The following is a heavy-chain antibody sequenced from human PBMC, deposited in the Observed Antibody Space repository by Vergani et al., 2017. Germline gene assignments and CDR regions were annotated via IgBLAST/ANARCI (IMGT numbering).Heavy chain of an antibody. CDR3: AKDPYCSGGSCHRPIDY. J-gene: IGHJ4*02. D-gene: IGHD2-15*01. V-gene: IGHV3-23*04. CDR2: ISGSGGST. CDR1: GFTFSSYA. Sequence: VQLVESGGGLVKPGGSLRLSCAASGFTFSSYAMSWVRQAPGKGLEWVSAISGSGGSTYYADSVKGRFTISRDNSKNPLYLQMNSLRAEDTAVYYCAKDPYCSGGSCHRPIDYWGQGTLVTVSS.